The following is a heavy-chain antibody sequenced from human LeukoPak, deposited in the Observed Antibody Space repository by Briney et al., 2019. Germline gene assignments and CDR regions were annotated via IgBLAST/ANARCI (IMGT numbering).Heavy chain of an antibody. J-gene: IGHJ6*02. CDR2: MNPNNGGT. D-gene: IGHD3-3*01. CDR3: ARGAIFGVTPRGYGMDV. V-gene: IGHV1-8*01. CDR1: GYTFTIYD. Sequence: ASVKVSCKASGYTFTIYDINWVRQAPGQGLEWVGWMNPNNGGTVYAQKFQGRVTMTTDTSTRTLYMELNRLRSADTAVYYCARGAIFGVTPRGYGMDVWGQGSTVTVSS.